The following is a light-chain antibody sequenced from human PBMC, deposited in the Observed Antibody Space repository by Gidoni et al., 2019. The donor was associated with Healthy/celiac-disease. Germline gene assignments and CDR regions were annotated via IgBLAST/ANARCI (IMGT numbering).Light chain of an antibody. Sequence: QSALTQPASVSGSPGQSITISCTGTSSDVGGYNYVSWYQQHPGKAPNLMIYDVSNRPSGVSNRFSGSKSGNTASLTISGLQAEDEADYYCSSYTSSSPRVFGGGTKLTVL. CDR2: DVS. CDR3: SSYTSSSPRV. V-gene: IGLV2-14*03. CDR1: SSDVGGYNY. J-gene: IGLJ3*02.